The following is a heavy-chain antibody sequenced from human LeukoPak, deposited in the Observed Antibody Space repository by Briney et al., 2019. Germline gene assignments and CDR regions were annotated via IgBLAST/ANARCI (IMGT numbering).Heavy chain of an antibody. D-gene: IGHD6-13*01. Sequence: PGGSLRLSCEASGFTFSDYCMSWVCQAPGKGLEWVANIKEDGSEKYHVDSVKGRFIISRDNAKNSLYLLMNSLRPEDSAVYYCARYSSTWDYFDYWGQGTLVTVSS. CDR3: ARYSSTWDYFDY. CDR2: IKEDGSEK. CDR1: GFTFSDYC. J-gene: IGHJ4*02. V-gene: IGHV3-7*05.